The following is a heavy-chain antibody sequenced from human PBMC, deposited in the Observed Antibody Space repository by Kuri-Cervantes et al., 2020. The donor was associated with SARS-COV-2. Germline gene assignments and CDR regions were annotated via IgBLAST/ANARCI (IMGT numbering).Heavy chain of an antibody. CDR3: ARPGGFLDV. J-gene: IGHJ6*04. Sequence: ESLKISCTVSGGSISSSSYYWGWIRQPPGKGLEWIGEINHSGSTNYNPSLKSRVTISVDTSKNQFSLKLSSVTAADTAAYYCARPGGFLDVWGKGTTVTVSS. D-gene: IGHD4-23*01. CDR2: INHSGST. V-gene: IGHV4-39*07. CDR1: GGSISSSSYY.